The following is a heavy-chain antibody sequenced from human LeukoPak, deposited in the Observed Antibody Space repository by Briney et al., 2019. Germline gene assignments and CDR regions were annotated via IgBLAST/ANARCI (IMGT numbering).Heavy chain of an antibody. CDR1: GGSFSGYY. D-gene: IGHD1-1*01. V-gene: IGHV4-34*01. CDR2: INHSGST. J-gene: IGHJ4*02. Sequence: PSETLSLTCAVYGGSFSGYYWSCIRQPPGKGLEWIGEINHSGSTNYNPSLKSRVTISVDTSKNQFSLKLSSVTAADTAVYYCARTGTTLFYDYWGQGTLVTVSS. CDR3: ARTGTTLFYDY.